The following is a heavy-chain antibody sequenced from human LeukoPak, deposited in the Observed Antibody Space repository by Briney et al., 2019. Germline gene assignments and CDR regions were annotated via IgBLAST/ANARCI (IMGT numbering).Heavy chain of an antibody. CDR3: ASHHGSHWGYFDD. CDR1: GGSISNYY. J-gene: IGHJ4*02. Sequence: PSETLSLTCTVSGGSISNYYWSWIRQPPGKGLEWIGYVYYSGSTNYIPSLKSRVTISLDTSKNRFSLKLSSVIAADTAVYYCASHHGSHWGYFDDWGQGTLVSVSS. CDR2: VYYSGST. D-gene: IGHD1-26*01. V-gene: IGHV4-59*01.